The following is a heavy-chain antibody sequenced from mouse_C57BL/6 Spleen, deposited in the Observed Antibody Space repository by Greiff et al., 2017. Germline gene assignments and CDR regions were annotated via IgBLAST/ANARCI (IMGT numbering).Heavy chain of an antibody. CDR1: GFTFSSYG. CDR2: ISSGGSYT. CDR3: ARRYYYGSSWGYFDY. J-gene: IGHJ2*01. V-gene: IGHV5-6*01. D-gene: IGHD1-1*01. Sequence: EVHLVESGGDLVKPGGSLKLSCAASGFTFSSYGMSWVRQTPDKRLEWVATISSGGSYTYYPDSVKGRFTISRDNAKNTLYLQMSSLKSEDTAMYYCARRYYYGSSWGYFDYWGQGTTLTVSS.